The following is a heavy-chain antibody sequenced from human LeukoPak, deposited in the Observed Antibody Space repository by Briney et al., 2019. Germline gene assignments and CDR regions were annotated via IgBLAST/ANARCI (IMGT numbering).Heavy chain of an antibody. V-gene: IGHV1-69*05. Sequence: ASVKVSCKASGGTFSSYAISWVRQAPGQGLEWMGRITPIFGTAIYAQKFQGRVTITTDESTSTAYVELSSLRSEDTAVYYCARLGLAAVGGYDLAGVDYWGQGTLVTVSS. CDR1: GGTFSSYA. CDR3: ARLGLAAVGGYDLAGVDY. J-gene: IGHJ4*02. CDR2: ITPIFGTA. D-gene: IGHD5-12*01.